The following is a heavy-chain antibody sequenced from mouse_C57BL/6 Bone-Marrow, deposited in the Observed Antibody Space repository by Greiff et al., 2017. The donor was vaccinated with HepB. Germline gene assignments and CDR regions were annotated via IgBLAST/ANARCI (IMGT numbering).Heavy chain of an antibody. V-gene: IGHV3-6*01. CDR2: ISYDGSN. CDR1: GYSITSGYY. Sequence: ESGPGLVKPSQSLSLTCSVTGYSITSGYYWNWIRQFPGNKLEWMGYISYDGSNNYNPSLKNRISITRDTSKNQFFLKLNSVTTEDTATYYCERETPFYYGSSYPSFDSGGKGTTPTVSS. J-gene: IGHJ2*01. CDR3: ERETPFYYGSSYPSFDS. D-gene: IGHD1-1*01.